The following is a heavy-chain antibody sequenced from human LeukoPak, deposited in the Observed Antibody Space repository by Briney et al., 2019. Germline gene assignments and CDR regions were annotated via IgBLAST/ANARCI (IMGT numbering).Heavy chain of an antibody. V-gene: IGHV4-4*07. CDR2: IYTSGST. CDR3: ARSVETSDSVYYYYMDV. Sequence: SETLSLTCTVSGGSISSYYWSWIRQPAGKGLEWIGRIYTSGSTNYNPSLKSRVTMSVDTSKNQFSLKLSSVTAADTAVYYRARSVETSDSVYYYYMDVWGKGTTVTVSS. J-gene: IGHJ6*03. D-gene: IGHD2-2*01. CDR1: GGSISSYY.